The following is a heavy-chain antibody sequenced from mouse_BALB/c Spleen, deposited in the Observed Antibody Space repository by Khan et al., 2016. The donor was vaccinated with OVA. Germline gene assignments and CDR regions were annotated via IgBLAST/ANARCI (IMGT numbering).Heavy chain of an antibody. J-gene: IGHJ3*01. Sequence: DVQLQESGAELVRPGALVKLSCKASGFNIQDYYMYWVKQRPEQGLEWIGWIDPENGNTIYDPKFLGKASITADTSSNTAYLQLSSLTSEDTAVYYCARRGYGNYWFASWGQGTLVTVSA. CDR3: ARRGYGNYWFAS. D-gene: IGHD2-1*01. V-gene: IGHV14-1*02. CDR2: IDPENGNT. CDR1: GFNIQDYY.